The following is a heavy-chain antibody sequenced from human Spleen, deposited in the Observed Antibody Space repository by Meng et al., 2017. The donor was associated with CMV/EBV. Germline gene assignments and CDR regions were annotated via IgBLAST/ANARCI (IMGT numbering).Heavy chain of an antibody. V-gene: IGHV1-2*02. D-gene: IGHD3-3*01. Sequence: KAFGYTFTGYYMHWVRQAPGQVFEWMGWINPHSGGASYAQNFQGRVTMTRDTAVSTAYLEVNSVRSDDTAVYYCARAADFWSGSYDAWGQGTLVTVSS. CDR3: ARAADFWSGSYDA. J-gene: IGHJ5*02. CDR2: INPHSGGA. CDR1: GYTFTGYY.